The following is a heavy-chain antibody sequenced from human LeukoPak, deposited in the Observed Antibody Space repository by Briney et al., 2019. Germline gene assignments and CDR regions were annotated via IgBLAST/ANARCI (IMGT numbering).Heavy chain of an antibody. J-gene: IGHJ3*02. CDR1: GYTFTSYD. V-gene: IGHV1-8*01. Sequence: ASVKVSCKASGYTFTSYDINWVRQATGQGLEWMGWMNPNSGNTGYAQKFQGRVTMTRNTSISTAYMELSSLRSDDTAVYYCARLTMIVVTDAFDIWGQGTMVTVSS. D-gene: IGHD3-22*01. CDR3: ARLTMIVVTDAFDI. CDR2: MNPNSGNT.